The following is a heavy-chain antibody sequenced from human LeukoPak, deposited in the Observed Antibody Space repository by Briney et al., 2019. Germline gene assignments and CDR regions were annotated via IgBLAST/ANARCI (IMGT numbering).Heavy chain of an antibody. CDR2: IWYDGSDK. CDR3: ARDRGTTVTTRECGSFDY. CDR1: GFTFSSYG. V-gene: IGHV3-33*01. Sequence: RPGGSLRLSCVASGFTFSSYGMHWVRQAPGKGLEWVAVIWYDGSDKYYADSVKGRFIISRDNSKNTVYLQMNSLRAEDTAVYYCARDRGTTVTTRECGSFDYWGQGTLITVSS. J-gene: IGHJ4*02. D-gene: IGHD4-17*01.